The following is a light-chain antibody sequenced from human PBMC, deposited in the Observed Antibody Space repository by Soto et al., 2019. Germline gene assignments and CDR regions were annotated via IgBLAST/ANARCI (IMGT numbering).Light chain of an antibody. CDR2: GAS. Sequence: EILMTQSPATLSVSPGERVTFSCRASQSVSYYLAWYQQKPGQAPRLLIYGASSRATGIPDRFSGSGSGTDFTLTISRLEPEDFAVYYCQQYGSSPGTFGQGTKVDIK. CDR3: QQYGSSPGT. J-gene: IGKJ1*01. CDR1: QSVSYY. V-gene: IGKV3-20*01.